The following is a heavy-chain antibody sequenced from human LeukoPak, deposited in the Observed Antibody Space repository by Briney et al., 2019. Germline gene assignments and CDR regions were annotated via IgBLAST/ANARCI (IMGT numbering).Heavy chain of an antibody. CDR1: GGSISSSSYY. CDR3: ARVFLDRRPAIDY. D-gene: IGHD3-10*01. V-gene: IGHV4-39*01. J-gene: IGHJ4*02. Sequence: SETLSLTCTVSGGSISSSSYYWGWIRQPPGKGLEWIGSIYYSGSTYYNPSLKSRVTISVDTSKNQCSLQLNSVTPEDTAVYYCARVFLDRRPAIDYWGQGTLVTVSS. CDR2: IYYSGST.